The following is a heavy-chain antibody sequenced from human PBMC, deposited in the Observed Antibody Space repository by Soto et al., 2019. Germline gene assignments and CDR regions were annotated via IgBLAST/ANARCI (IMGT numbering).Heavy chain of an antibody. CDR2: VSGGSGVT. V-gene: IGHV3-23*01. J-gene: IGHJ5*02. D-gene: IGHD1-1*01. CDR3: TRWNGYGDL. Sequence: ERQLLESGGGLVQPGGSLRLSCVVSGFSFSPYGVTWVRQAPGKGLEWVCGVSGGSGVTHYTDSVKGRFTISGDDSKNTVYLQMHSLRGEDTAVYYCTRWNGYGDLWGQGTLVTVSS. CDR1: GFSFSPYG.